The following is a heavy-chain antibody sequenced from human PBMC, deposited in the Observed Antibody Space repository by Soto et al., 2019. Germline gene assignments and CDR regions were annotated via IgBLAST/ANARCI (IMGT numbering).Heavy chain of an antibody. CDR3: PGLEQLLGRDD. Sequence: GGSLTLSCAPSGVTFSYYAMSWVRQAPGKGPEWVSGITGSGGNIYYADSVKGRFTISRDNSKNTLSLQMNSLRAEDTAVYYCPGLEQLLGRDDWGQGTPVTVYS. J-gene: IGHJ4*02. CDR1: GVTFSYYA. CDR2: ITGSGGNI. D-gene: IGHD6-19*01. V-gene: IGHV3-23*01.